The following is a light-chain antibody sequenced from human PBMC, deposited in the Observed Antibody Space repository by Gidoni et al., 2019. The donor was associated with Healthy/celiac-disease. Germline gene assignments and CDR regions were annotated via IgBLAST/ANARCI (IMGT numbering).Light chain of an antibody. CDR1: SSDVGGYNE. Sequence: HSPLTQPASVSGSPGRSITITCPGTSSDVGGYNEVSWYQQHPGKAPNLMIYDVSNRPSGVSNRFSGSKSGNTASLTISGLQAEDEAEYYCSSYTSRSTRVFGGGTKLTVL. J-gene: IGLJ2*01. CDR2: DVS. V-gene: IGLV2-14*03. CDR3: SSYTSRSTRV.